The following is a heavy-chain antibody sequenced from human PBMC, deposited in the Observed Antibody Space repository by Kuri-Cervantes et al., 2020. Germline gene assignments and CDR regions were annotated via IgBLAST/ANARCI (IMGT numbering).Heavy chain of an antibody. CDR2: ISAYNGNT. CDR1: GYTFTSYG. Sequence: ASVKVSCKASGYTFTSYGISWVRQAPGQGLEWMGWISAYNGNTNYAQKLQGRVTMTTDTSTSTAYMELSSLRSEDRGVYYCAWGRYSGYDFDGMDVWGQGTTVTDSS. V-gene: IGHV1-18*01. J-gene: IGHJ6*02. CDR3: AWGRYSGYDFDGMDV. D-gene: IGHD5-12*01.